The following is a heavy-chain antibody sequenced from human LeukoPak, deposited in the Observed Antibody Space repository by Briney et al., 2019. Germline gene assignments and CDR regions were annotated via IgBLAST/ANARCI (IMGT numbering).Heavy chain of an antibody. J-gene: IGHJ2*01. V-gene: IGHV4-59*01. Sequence: SETLSLTCTVSGGSISSYYWSWIRQPPGKGLEWIGYIHYSGSTNHNPSLKSRVTISIDTSKNQISLRLTSVTAADTAVYYCAGYGNYWDWYFDLWGRGTLVTVSS. CDR2: IHYSGST. D-gene: IGHD4-11*01. CDR3: AGYGNYWDWYFDL. CDR1: GGSISSYY.